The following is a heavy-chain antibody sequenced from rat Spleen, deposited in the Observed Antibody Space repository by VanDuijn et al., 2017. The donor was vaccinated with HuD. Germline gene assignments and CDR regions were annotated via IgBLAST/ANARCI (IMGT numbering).Heavy chain of an antibody. J-gene: IGHJ2*01. CDR1: GFTFSSYW. CDR3: AKEEGNPGYYFDY. CDR2: INTDGGST. V-gene: IGHV5-58*01. Sequence: EVQLVESGGGLVQPGRSLKLSCAASGFTFSSYWMYWIRQAPGKGLEWVSSINTDGGSTYYPDSVKGRFTISRDNAENTVYLQMNSLRSEDTATYYCAKEEGNPGYYFDYWGQGVMVTVSS. D-gene: IGHD1-4*01.